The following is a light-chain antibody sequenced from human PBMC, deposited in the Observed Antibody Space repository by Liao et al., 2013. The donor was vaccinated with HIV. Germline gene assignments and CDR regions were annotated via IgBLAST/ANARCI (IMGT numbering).Light chain of an antibody. V-gene: IGLV3-21*04. CDR2: YDS. CDR1: NIGSKT. Sequence: SYELTQPPSVSVAPGKTASITCGGNNIGSKTVHWYQQKPGQAPVLVINYDSGRPSGIPERFSGSNSGNTATLTISRVEAGDEADYYCQVWDDNSNHWVFGGGTKLTVL. J-gene: IGLJ3*02. CDR3: QVWDDNSNHWV.